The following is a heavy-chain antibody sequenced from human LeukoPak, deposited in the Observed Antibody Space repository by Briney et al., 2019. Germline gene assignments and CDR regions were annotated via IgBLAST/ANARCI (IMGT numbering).Heavy chain of an antibody. V-gene: IGHV4-39*01. CDR1: GGSLSSSSYY. CDR3: ARQMVAYGDYVMDH. J-gene: IGHJ4*02. D-gene: IGHD4-17*01. CDR2: NYYSGST. Sequence: SETLSLTCIVSGGSLSSSSYYWGWIRQPPGKGLEWIGRNYYSGSTYYNPSLKSRVTISVVTSKNQFSLKVSSVTAADTAVYYCARQMVAYGDYVMDHWGQGNLVTVSS.